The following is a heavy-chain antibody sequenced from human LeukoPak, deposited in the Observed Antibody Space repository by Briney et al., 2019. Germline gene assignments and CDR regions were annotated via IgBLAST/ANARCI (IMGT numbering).Heavy chain of an antibody. V-gene: IGHV4-61*02. Sequence: PSQTLSLTCTVSGGSISSGSYDWRWIRQPGGKGLEWIGRIYTSGSTNYHPSLKSRFTITVDTAKNKFSLKLSSLTPADTAVYYCARSLPGILWFGGRLKGPSFDPWGQGTLVTVSS. D-gene: IGHD3-10*01. CDR3: ARSLPGILWFGGRLKGPSFDP. J-gene: IGHJ5*02. CDR2: IYTSGST. CDR1: GGSISSGSYD.